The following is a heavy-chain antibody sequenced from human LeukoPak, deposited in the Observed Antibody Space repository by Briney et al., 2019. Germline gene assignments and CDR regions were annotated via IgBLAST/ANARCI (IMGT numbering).Heavy chain of an antibody. J-gene: IGHJ5*02. V-gene: IGHV4-39*01. CDR1: GGSISSSSYY. D-gene: IGHD6-13*01. CDR3: ARQSRIAAAGNWFDP. Sequence: SETLSLTCTVSGGSISSSSYYWGWLRQPPGRGLEWIGSIYYSVSTYYTPSLKRRVTISVDTSKHQFSLKLSSVTAADTAVYYCARQSRIAAAGNWFDPCGQGTLVTVSS. CDR2: IYYSVST.